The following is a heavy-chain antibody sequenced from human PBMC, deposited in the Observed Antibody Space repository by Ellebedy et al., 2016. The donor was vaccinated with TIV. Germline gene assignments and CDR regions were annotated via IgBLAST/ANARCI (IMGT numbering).Heavy chain of an antibody. V-gene: IGHV3-23*01. CDR2: ISGTSSAT. Sequence: PGGSLRLSCSASGFTFNTYAMSWVRQAPGAGLEWVSAISGTSSATYYTGSVKGRFTISRDNFKNTLYLQLNSLRAGDTVIYYCAKANVVGDFYNWDDPDGFDIWGRGTMVTVSS. J-gene: IGHJ3*02. CDR3: AKANVVGDFYNWDDPDGFDI. CDR1: GFTFNTYA. D-gene: IGHD1-1*01.